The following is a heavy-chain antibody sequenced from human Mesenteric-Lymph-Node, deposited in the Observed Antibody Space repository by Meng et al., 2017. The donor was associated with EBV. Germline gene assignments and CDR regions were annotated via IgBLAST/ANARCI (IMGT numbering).Heavy chain of an antibody. J-gene: IGHJ4*02. CDR3: ARGSGSYYDFDY. Sequence: VPLQQVGPGLVQPSQNLSLTCAISGDSVASYSAGWNWSWQSPSRGLEWLGRTYYRSKWYNDNAVSAKRRITSNPDTSKNQFSLQLNSVTPEDTAVYYCARGSGSYYDFDYWGQGTLVTVSS. D-gene: IGHD1-26*01. V-gene: IGHV6-1*01. CDR2: TYYRSKWYN. CDR1: GDSVASYSAG.